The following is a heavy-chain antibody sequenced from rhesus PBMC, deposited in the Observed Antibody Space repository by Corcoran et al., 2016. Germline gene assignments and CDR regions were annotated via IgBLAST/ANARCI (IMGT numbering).Heavy chain of an antibody. CDR2: IYWDDDK. Sequence: QVTLKGSGPALVKPTQTLTLTCTFSGFSLTTSGMGVCWIRQPPGKALEWLALIYWDDDKRYSTSLKSRLTISKDTSKNQVVLTMTNMDPVDTATYYCARKRQLGTFFDYWGQGVLVTVSS. J-gene: IGHJ4*01. V-gene: IGHV2-174*01. D-gene: IGHD6-25*01. CDR3: ARKRQLGTFFDY. CDR1: GFSLTTSGMG.